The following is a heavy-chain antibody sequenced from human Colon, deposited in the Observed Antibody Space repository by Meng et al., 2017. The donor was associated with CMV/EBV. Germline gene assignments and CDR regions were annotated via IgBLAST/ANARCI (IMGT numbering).Heavy chain of an antibody. V-gene: IGHV1-46*01. J-gene: IGHJ4*02. CDR3: ARPYHLQGFDY. Sequence: ASVKVSCKASGYTFTDYHIHWLRQAPGQGPEWMGLINPNGGSSSAAQKSQGRVTMTRDPSTSTVYMELSSLRSEDTAVYYCARPYHLQGFDYWGQGTLVTVSS. CDR2: INPNGGSS. CDR1: GYTFTDYH.